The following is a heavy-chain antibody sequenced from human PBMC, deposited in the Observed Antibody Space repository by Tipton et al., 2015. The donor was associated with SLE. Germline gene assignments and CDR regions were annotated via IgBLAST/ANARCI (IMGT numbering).Heavy chain of an antibody. CDR1: GASIGGDHYY. CDR3: ARQTTFQSDYIGNSFDY. V-gene: IGHV4-39*01. Sequence: TLSLTCTVSGASIGGDHYYWGWIRQPPGKGLEGVGGIYNDGSTSYNPSLKSRVGMSIATSKNHFSLRVSSVTAADKAIYFCARQTTFQSDYIGNSFDYGGQGTLISVSS. J-gene: IGHJ4*02. CDR2: IYNDGST. D-gene: IGHD4-23*01.